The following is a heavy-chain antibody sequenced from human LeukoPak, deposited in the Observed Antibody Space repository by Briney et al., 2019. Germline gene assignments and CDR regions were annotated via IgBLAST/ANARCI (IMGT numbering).Heavy chain of an antibody. J-gene: IGHJ4*02. CDR2: ISGSGGST. V-gene: IGHV3-23*01. D-gene: IGHD1-26*01. CDR1: GFTFSSYA. CDR3: AREDIIVGAINPDY. Sequence: PGGSLRLSCAASGFTFSSYAMSWVRQAPGRGLEWVSAISGSGGSTYYADSVKGRFTISRDNAKNSLYLQMNSLRAEDTAVYYCAREDIIVGAINPDYWGQGTLVTVSS.